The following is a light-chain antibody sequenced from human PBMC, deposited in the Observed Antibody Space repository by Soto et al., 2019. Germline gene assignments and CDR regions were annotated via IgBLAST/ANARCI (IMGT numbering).Light chain of an antibody. CDR2: DAS. J-gene: IGKJ3*01. V-gene: IGKV3-20*01. CDR3: QRYGLSPPFS. CDR1: QTVRNNY. Sequence: EFVLTQSPGTLSLSPGERATLSCRASQTVRNNYLAWYQQKPGQAPRLLIYDASSRATGIPDRFSGGGSGTDFTLTISRLEPEDFAVYYCQRYGLSPPFSFGPGTKVEIK.